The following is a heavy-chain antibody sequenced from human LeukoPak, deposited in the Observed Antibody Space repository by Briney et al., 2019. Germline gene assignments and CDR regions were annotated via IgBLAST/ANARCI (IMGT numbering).Heavy chain of an antibody. Sequence: GESLKISCKGSGYSFTSYRIGWVRQLPGKGLEWMGIIYPGDSDTRYSPSFQGQVTISADKSISTAYLQWSSLKASDTAMYYCARLKYYDSSGYNPFDPWGQGTLVTVSS. D-gene: IGHD3-22*01. J-gene: IGHJ5*02. V-gene: IGHV5-51*01. CDR1: GYSFTSYR. CDR2: IYPGDSDT. CDR3: ARLKYYDSSGYNPFDP.